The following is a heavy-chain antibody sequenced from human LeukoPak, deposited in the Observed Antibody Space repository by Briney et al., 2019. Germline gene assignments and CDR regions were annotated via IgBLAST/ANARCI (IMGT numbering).Heavy chain of an antibody. D-gene: IGHD3-9*01. CDR3: ARGRAYYDILTGYSSDAFDI. CDR1: GGSISSGGYY. V-gene: IGHV4-31*03. J-gene: IGHJ3*02. Sequence: SQTLSLTCTVSGGSISSGGYYWSWIRRHPGKGLEWIGYIYYSGSTYYNPSLKSRVTISVDTSKNQFSLKLSSVTAADTAVYYCARGRAYYDILTGYSSDAFDIWGQGTMVTVSS. CDR2: IYYSGST.